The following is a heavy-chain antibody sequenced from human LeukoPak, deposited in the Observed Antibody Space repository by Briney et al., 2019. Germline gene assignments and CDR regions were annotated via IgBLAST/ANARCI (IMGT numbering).Heavy chain of an antibody. Sequence: SETLSLTCAVYGGSFSGYYWSWIRQHPGKGLEWIGYIYYSGSTYYNPSLKSRVTISVDTSKNQFSLKLSSVTAADTAVYYCAREYYDYVWGRSGDYYGMDVWGQGTTVTVSS. D-gene: IGHD3-16*01. V-gene: IGHV4-31*11. CDR1: GGSFSGYY. CDR3: AREYYDYVWGRSGDYYGMDV. CDR2: IYYSGST. J-gene: IGHJ6*02.